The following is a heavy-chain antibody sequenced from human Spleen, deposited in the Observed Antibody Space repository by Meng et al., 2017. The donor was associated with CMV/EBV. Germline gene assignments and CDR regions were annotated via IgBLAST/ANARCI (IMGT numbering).Heavy chain of an antibody. V-gene: IGHV3-23*01. CDR2: ISGSGSST. D-gene: IGHD3-22*01. CDR3: AKSYYDTSGYPDY. J-gene: IGHJ4*02. Sequence: GGSLRLSCAASGFTLSSYAMNWVRQAPGKGLEWVSIISGSGSSTYYADSVKGRFTLSRDNSKNTLYLQMKSLRAEDTAIYYCAKSYYDTSGYPDYWGQGTLVTVSS. CDR1: GFTLSSYA.